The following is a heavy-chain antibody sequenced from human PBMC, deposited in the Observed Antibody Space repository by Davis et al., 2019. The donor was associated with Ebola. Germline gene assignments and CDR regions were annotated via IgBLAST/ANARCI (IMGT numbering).Heavy chain of an antibody. D-gene: IGHD3-10*01. V-gene: IGHV3-21*01. Sequence: GESLKISCAASGFTFSSYSMNWVRQAPGKGLEWVSSISSSSSYIYYADSVKGRFTISRDNAKNTLYLQMNSLRAEDTAVYYCARGSSITMVQGVIPSDYWGQGTLVTVSS. J-gene: IGHJ4*02. CDR3: ARGSSITMVQGVIPSDY. CDR2: ISSSSSYI. CDR1: GFTFSSYS.